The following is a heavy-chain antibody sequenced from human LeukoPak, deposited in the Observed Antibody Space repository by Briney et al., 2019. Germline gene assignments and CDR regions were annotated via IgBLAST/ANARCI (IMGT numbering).Heavy chain of an antibody. V-gene: IGHV1-18*01. J-gene: IGHJ4*02. Sequence: ASVKVSCKASGYTFTSYGISWVRQAPGQGLEWMGWISAYNGNTNYAQKLQGRVTMTTDTSTSTAYMELRSLRSDDTAVYYCARFAEYYYGSGSYRIPDYWGQGTLVTVSS. CDR1: GYTFTSYG. CDR3: ARFAEYYYGSGSYRIPDY. CDR2: ISAYNGNT. D-gene: IGHD3-10*01.